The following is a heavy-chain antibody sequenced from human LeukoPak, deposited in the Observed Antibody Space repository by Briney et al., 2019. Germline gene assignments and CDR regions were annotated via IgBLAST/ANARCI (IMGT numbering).Heavy chain of an antibody. CDR2: IYTSGST. CDR1: GGSISSGSYY. CDR3: ARDKGSSSGDY. V-gene: IGHV4-61*02. Sequence: SETLSLTCTVSGGSISSGSYYWSWIRQPAGKGLEWIGRIYTSGSTNYNPSLKSRVTISVDTSKNQFSLKLSPVTAADTAVYYCARDKGSSSGDYWGQGTLVTVTS. J-gene: IGHJ4*02. D-gene: IGHD6-6*01.